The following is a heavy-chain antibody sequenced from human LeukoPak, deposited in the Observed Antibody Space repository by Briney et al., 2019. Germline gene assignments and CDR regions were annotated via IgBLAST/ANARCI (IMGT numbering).Heavy chain of an antibody. Sequence: GGSLRLSCAASGFTFSNYAMSWVRQAPGKGLEWVSVISASGGSTNYADSVKGRFTISRDNSKNTLYLQMNSLRAEDTAVYYCAKGYRSSWYYFDSWGQGTLVTVSS. CDR3: AKGYRSSWYYFDS. D-gene: IGHD6-13*01. J-gene: IGHJ4*02. CDR2: ISASGGST. CDR1: GFTFSNYA. V-gene: IGHV3-23*01.